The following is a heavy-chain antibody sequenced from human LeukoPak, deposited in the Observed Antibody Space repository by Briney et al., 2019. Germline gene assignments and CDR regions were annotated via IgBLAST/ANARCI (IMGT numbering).Heavy chain of an antibody. CDR2: IIPIFGIA. CDR3: ARRDYGGSNDH. V-gene: IGHV1-69*04. D-gene: IGHD4-23*01. Sequence: SVKVSCKASGGTFSSYAISWVRQAPGQGLEWMGRIIPIFGIANYAQKFQGRVTITADKSTSTAYMELSSLRSEDTAVYYCARRDYGGSNDHWGQGTLVTVSS. CDR1: GGTFSSYA. J-gene: IGHJ4*02.